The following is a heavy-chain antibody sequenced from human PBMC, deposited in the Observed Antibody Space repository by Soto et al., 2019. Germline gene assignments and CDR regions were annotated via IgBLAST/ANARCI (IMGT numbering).Heavy chain of an antibody. Sequence: EVQLLESGGGLVQPGGSLRLSCSTSGFTFNTYAMNWVRQAPGKGLEWVSALSGSGGTTYYADSVRGRFTISRDNSNNTLFLKMNSLRAEDTALYYCAKQRAGYGSGSDTYYYDFWGQGTLVTVSS. CDR2: LSGSGGTT. V-gene: IGHV3-23*01. J-gene: IGHJ4*02. CDR3: AKQRAGYGSGSDTYYYDF. D-gene: IGHD3-10*01. CDR1: GFTFNTYA.